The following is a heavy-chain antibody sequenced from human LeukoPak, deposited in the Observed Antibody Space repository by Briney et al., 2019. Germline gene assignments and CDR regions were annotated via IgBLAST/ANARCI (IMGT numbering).Heavy chain of an antibody. Sequence: PSETLSLTCTVSGGSISSYYWSWIRQPPGKGLEWIGYIYYSGSTKYNPSLKSRVTISVDTSKNQFSLKLSSVTAADTAVYYCAGGLTGYDAFDIWGQGTMVTVSS. CDR1: GGSISSYY. CDR3: AGGLTGYDAFDI. D-gene: IGHD7-27*01. V-gene: IGHV4-59*08. J-gene: IGHJ3*02. CDR2: IYYSGST.